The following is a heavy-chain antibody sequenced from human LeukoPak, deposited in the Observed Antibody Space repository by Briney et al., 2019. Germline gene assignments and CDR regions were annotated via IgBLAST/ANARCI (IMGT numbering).Heavy chain of an antibody. CDR3: VRQYYDRTGYYYFDY. J-gene: IGHJ4*02. Sequence: PSETLSLTCTVSGGSITGSSYYWGWIRQPPGKGLEWVGSMYYSGSTFYNPSLKSRVTVPVDTSKNQFSLRLSSVTAADTAVYYCVRQYYDRTGYYYFDYWGQGTPVTVFS. CDR1: GGSITGSSYY. D-gene: IGHD3-22*01. V-gene: IGHV4-39*01. CDR2: MYYSGST.